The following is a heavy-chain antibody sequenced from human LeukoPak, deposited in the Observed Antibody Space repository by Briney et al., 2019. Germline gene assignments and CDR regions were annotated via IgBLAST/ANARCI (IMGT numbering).Heavy chain of an antibody. D-gene: IGHD2-21*02. V-gene: IGHV5-51*01. CDR3: ARQAYCGGDCYSNWFDP. CDR2: IYPGDSDT. Sequence: GESLKISCKGSGYSFTSYWIGWVRQMPGKGLEGMGIIYPGDSDTRYSPSFQGQVTISADKCISTAYLQWSSLKASDTAMYHCARQAYCGGDCYSNWFDPWGQGTLVTVSS. J-gene: IGHJ5*02. CDR1: GYSFTSYW.